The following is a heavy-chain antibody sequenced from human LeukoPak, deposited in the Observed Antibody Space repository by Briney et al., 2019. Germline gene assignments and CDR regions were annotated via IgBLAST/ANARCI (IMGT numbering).Heavy chain of an antibody. V-gene: IGHV1-8*01. CDR1: GYTFTSYD. Sequence: GASVKVSCKASGYTFTSYDINWVRQATGQGLEWMGWMNPNSGNTGYAQKFQGRVTMTRNTSISTAYIELSSRRSEGTAVYYCARGVAAENFDYWGQGTLVTVSS. CDR3: ARGVAAENFDY. CDR2: MNPNSGNT. J-gene: IGHJ4*02. D-gene: IGHD6-13*01.